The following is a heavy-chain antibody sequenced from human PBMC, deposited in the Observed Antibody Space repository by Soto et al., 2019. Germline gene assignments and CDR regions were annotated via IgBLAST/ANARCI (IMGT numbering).Heavy chain of an antibody. V-gene: IGHV6-1*01. J-gene: IGHJ4*02. CDR1: GDRVSRTRGA. CDR2: TYYKSKWYN. Sequence: QALSLSCALPGDRVSRTRGASNWIRQYPSRGLEWLGRTYYKSKWYNDYAVSVKSRITINPDTSKNQFSLQLNSVTPEDTAVYYCAKDLAVVTITRDYWGQGTLVTVSS. CDR3: AKDLAVVTITRDY. D-gene: IGHD5-12*01.